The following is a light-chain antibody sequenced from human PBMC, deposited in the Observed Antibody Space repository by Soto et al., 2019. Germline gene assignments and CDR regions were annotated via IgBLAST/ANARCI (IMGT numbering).Light chain of an antibody. CDR2: HTT. CDR3: LLTYSGPWV. CDR1: TGAVTSGHH. J-gene: IGLJ3*02. V-gene: IGLV7-46*01. Sequence: AVVTQEPSLTVSPGGTVTLTCGSSTGAVTSGHHPYWLQQKPGQAPRTLIYHTTNTLSWTPARFSGSLLGGKAALTLSGAQPEDEALYYCLLTYSGPWVFGGGTKLTVL.